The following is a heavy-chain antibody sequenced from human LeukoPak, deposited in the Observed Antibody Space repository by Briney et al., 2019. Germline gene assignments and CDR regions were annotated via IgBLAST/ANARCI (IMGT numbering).Heavy chain of an antibody. Sequence: SQTLSLTCAIAGDSVSSNSAARNWIRQSPSRGLEWLGRTYQRSKWYHDYTVSVKSRISINPDTSKNQFSLQLNSVTPEDTAVYYCARGNNWFDPWGQGTLVTVSS. CDR1: GDSVSSNSAA. CDR2: TYQRSKWYH. CDR3: ARGNNWFDP. J-gene: IGHJ5*02. V-gene: IGHV6-1*01.